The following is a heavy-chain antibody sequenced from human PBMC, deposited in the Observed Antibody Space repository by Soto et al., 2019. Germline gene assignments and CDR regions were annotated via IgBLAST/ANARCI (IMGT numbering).Heavy chain of an antibody. D-gene: IGHD3-10*01. J-gene: IGHJ4*02. CDR3: SKRDSVSGRSPPLINY. V-gene: IGHV3-23*01. CDR1: GFTFSSYS. CDR2: VGGGGENT. Sequence: EVQLLESGGGLVQPGGSLRLSCAASGFTFSSYSMNWVRQAPGKGLEWVATVGGGGENTFYADSVKGRFTISRDDSQNTVYLQMNSLRAEDTAVYFCSKRDSVSGRSPPLINYWGQGTLVTGSS.